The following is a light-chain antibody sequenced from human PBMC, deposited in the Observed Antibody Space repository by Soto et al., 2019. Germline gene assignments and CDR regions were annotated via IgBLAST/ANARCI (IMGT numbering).Light chain of an antibody. CDR3: AAWDDSLSGLV. V-gene: IGLV1-44*01. J-gene: IGLJ1*01. CDR2: SNN. Sequence: QSVLTQPPSASGTPGQRVTISCSGSSSNIGSNTVNWYQQLPGTAPKLLIYSNNQRPSGVPDRFSASKSGTSASLAISGLRSEDEADYYCAAWDDSLSGLVFGTGTKLTVL. CDR1: SSNIGSNT.